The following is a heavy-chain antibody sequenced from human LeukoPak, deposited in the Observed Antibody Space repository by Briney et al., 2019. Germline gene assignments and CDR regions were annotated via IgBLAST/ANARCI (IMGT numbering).Heavy chain of an antibody. CDR3: AKDSGYGSGSYYYN. D-gene: IGHD3-10*01. J-gene: IGHJ4*02. Sequence: GGSLRLSCAAAGFTFSNYAMSWVRQAPGKGLEWVSGISGSGGFTYYADSVKGRFTISRDNSKNTLYLQMNSLRAEDTAVYYCAKDSGYGSGSYYYNWGQGTLVTVSS. V-gene: IGHV3-23*01. CDR1: GFTFSNYA. CDR2: ISGSGGFT.